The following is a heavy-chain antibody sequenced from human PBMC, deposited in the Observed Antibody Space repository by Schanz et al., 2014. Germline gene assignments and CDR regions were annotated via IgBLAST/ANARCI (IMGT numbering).Heavy chain of an antibody. D-gene: IGHD4-17*01. CDR1: GFTFSSYG. CDR2: IWNNGVTK. Sequence: QVQLVESGGGVVQFGRSLRLSCVASGFTFSSYGMHWVRQAPGKGLEWVAVIWNNGVTKYYADSVRGRFTISRDRFQNTLYLRMSSLRAEDTAVYYCARPRFDYGEVDYWGQGTQVTVSS. CDR3: ARPRFDYGEVDY. J-gene: IGHJ4*02. V-gene: IGHV3-33*01.